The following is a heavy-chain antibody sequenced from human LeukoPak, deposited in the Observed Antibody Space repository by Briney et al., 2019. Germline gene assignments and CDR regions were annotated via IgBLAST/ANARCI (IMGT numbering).Heavy chain of an antibody. D-gene: IGHD3-3*01. V-gene: IGHV1-2*02. CDR2: INPNSGGT. J-gene: IGHJ6*02. CDR3: ARVPQASPIFGVVITYYYYYYGMDV. Sequence: ASVKVSCKASGYTFTGYYMHWVRQAPRQGLEWMGWINPNSGGTNYAQKFQGRVTMTRDTSISTAYMELSRLRSDDTAVYYCARVPQASPIFGVVITYYYYYYGMDVWGQGTTVTVSS. CDR1: GYTFTGYY.